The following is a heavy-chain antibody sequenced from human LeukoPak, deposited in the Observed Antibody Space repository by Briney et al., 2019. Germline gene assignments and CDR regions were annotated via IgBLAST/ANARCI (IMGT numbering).Heavy chain of an antibody. D-gene: IGHD6-13*01. V-gene: IGHV4-59*01. Sequence: SETLSLTCTVSGGSISSYYWSWIRQPPGKGLEWIGYIYYSGTTNYNPSLKSRVTISVDTSKNQFSLKLTSVTAADTAVYYCARGVYIAAAQYGYWGQGTLVTVSS. J-gene: IGHJ4*02. CDR3: ARGVYIAAAQYGY. CDR1: GGSISSYY. CDR2: IYYSGTT.